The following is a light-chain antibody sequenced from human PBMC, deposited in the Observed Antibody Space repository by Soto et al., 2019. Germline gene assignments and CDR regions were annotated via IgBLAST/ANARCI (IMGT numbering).Light chain of an antibody. CDR3: QKYNSVPVT. Sequence: IQMTQSPSSLSASVGDRVTITCRASQDISIFLAWYQQKPGTIPKLLIYSASTLQSGVPSCFSGSGFGTDFSLTISNLQPEDVATYYCQKYNSVPVTFGQGTRLEIK. CDR2: SAS. J-gene: IGKJ5*01. CDR1: QDISIF. V-gene: IGKV1-27*01.